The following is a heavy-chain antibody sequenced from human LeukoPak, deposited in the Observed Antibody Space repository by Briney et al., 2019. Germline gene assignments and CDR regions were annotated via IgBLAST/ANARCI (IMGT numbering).Heavy chain of an antibody. V-gene: IGHV4-59*01. Sequence: SETLSLTCTVSGGSINSYYWNWIRQPPGKGLEWIGYISQSGSTKYGPSLKGRVTISQDTTKNQFSLQLKSVTAADTAVYYCARDAFPSNDWGQGTLVTVSS. D-gene: IGHD2-2*01. J-gene: IGHJ4*02. CDR1: GGSINSYY. CDR2: ISQSGST. CDR3: ARDAFPSND.